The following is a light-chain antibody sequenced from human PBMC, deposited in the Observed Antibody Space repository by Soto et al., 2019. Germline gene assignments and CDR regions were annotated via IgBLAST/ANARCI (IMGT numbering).Light chain of an antibody. V-gene: IGLV2-14*01. CDR1: SSDVGGYNY. CDR2: EVS. Sequence: QSVLTQPASVSGSPGQSITISCTGTSSDVGGYNYVSWYQQHPGKAPKLMIYEVSNRPSGVSHRVSGAKSGNTASLTLSGLQAEDEADYYCSSYTSSSTYVFGTGTKLTVL. J-gene: IGLJ1*01. CDR3: SSYTSSSTYV.